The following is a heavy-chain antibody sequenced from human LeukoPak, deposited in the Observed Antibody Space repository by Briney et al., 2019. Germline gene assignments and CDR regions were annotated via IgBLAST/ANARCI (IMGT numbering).Heavy chain of an antibody. V-gene: IGHV4-31*03. Sequence: SETLSLTCTVSGGYISSGGYYWIWIRQHPGKGLEWIGYIYDSGRTYYNPSLKSRVTISVDTSKNQFSLKLSSVTAADTAVYYCARITMTRSGMDYWGQGTLVTVSS. CDR3: ARITMTRSGMDY. J-gene: IGHJ4*02. CDR2: IYDSGRT. D-gene: IGHD3-22*01. CDR1: GGYISSGGYY.